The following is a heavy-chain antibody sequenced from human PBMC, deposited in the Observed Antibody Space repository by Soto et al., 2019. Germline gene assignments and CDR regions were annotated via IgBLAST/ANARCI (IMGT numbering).Heavy chain of an antibody. CDR3: ATDYDILTGMSGYYYGMDV. V-gene: IGHV1-69*13. Sequence: SVKVSCKASGGTFSSYSISWVRQAPGQGLEWMGGIIPLFGTANYAQKFQGRVTITADESTSTAYMQLSSLRSEDTAVYYCATDYDILTGMSGYYYGMDVWGQGTTVTVS. D-gene: IGHD3-9*01. CDR2: IIPLFGTA. CDR1: GGTFSSYS. J-gene: IGHJ6*02.